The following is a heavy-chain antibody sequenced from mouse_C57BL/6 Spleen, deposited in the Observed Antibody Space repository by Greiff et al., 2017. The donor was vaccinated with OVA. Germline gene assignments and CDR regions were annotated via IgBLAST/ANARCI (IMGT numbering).Heavy chain of an antibody. D-gene: IGHD3-3*01. J-gene: IGHJ3*01. CDR3: TQGP. CDR2: IDPETGGT. V-gene: IGHV1-15*01. Sequence: QVQLKQSGAELVRPGASVTLSCKASGYTFTDYEMHWVKQTPVHGLEWIGAIDPETGGTAYNQKFKGKATLTADKSSSTAYMDLRSLTSEDSAVYYCTQGPWGQGTLVTVSA. CDR1: GYTFTDYE.